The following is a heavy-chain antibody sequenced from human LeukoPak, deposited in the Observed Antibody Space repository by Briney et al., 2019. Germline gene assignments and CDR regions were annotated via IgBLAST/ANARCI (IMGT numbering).Heavy chain of an antibody. Sequence: SVKVSCKASGGTFSTYTITWVRQAPGQGLEWLGGIIPVFGTPNYAQKCQGRVTVATDESTSTAYLELSSLRSEDTAIYYCARVDRYNYYLDLWGKGTTITVSS. V-gene: IGHV1-69*05. J-gene: IGHJ6*03. CDR2: IIPVFGTP. CDR3: ARVDRYNYYLDL. CDR1: GGTFSTYT.